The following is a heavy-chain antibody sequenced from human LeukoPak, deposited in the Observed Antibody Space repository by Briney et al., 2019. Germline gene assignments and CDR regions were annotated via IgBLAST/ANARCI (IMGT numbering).Heavy chain of an antibody. Sequence: PGRSLRLSCATSGFTFSSFDMHWVRQPTGQGLEWVSTIGTASDTYYPGSVEGRFTLSRDNAKNSLHLQMNSLTAGDTAVYYCARGPPRGKYYYMDVWGKGTTVTVSS. CDR1: GFTFSSFD. D-gene: IGHD1-1*01. J-gene: IGHJ6*03. CDR2: IGTASDT. V-gene: IGHV3-13*01. CDR3: ARGPPRGKYYYMDV.